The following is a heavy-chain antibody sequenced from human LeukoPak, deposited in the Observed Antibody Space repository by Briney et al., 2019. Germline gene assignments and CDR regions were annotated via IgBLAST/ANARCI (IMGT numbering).Heavy chain of an antibody. CDR2: IYYSGST. CDR1: GGSISSYY. CDR3: ARATPPEDYGDAYYYYYMDV. D-gene: IGHD4-17*01. Sequence: SETLSLTCTVSGGSISSYYWSWIRQPPGKGLEWIGYIYYSGSTNYNPSLKSRVTISVDTSKNQFSLKLSSVTAADTAVYYCARATPPEDYGDAYYYYYMDVWGKGTTVTVSS. J-gene: IGHJ6*03. V-gene: IGHV4-59*01.